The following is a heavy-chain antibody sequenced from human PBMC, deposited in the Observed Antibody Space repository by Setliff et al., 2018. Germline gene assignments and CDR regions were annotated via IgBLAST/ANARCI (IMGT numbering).Heavy chain of an antibody. CDR3: ARSLGSGSYYGSRPFHSDY. J-gene: IGHJ4*02. CDR1: GDSISTGINY. CDR2: IDRSGNT. D-gene: IGHD3-10*01. Sequence: LSLTCTVSGDSISTGINYWSWIRQPAGKGLEWIGHIDRSGNTNFNPSLRSRVTISGDRSKNQFSLELSSVTAADTAVYYCARSLGSGSYYGSRPFHSDYWGQGILVTVS. V-gene: IGHV4-61*09.